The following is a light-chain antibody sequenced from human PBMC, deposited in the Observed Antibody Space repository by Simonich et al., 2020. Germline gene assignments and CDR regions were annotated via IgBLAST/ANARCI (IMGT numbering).Light chain of an antibody. J-gene: IGLJ2*01. CDR2: QDR. CDR3: QAWDSSTAVV. Sequence: SYELTQPPSVSVSPGQTASITCSGDKLGDKYACWYPQKPGQSPVLVIYQDRKRPSGIPERCSGSNSGNTATLTISGTQAMDEADYYCQAWDSSTAVVFGGGTKLTVL. V-gene: IGLV3-1*01. CDR1: KLGDKY.